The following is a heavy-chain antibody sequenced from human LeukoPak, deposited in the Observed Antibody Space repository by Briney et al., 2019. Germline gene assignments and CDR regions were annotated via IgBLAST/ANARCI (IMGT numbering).Heavy chain of an antibody. CDR1: GGTFSSYA. V-gene: IGHV1-8*01. D-gene: IGHD1-14*01. CDR2: INPNSGDT. CDR3: VRNGLNNHGRSSGSFDV. J-gene: IGHJ3*01. Sequence: ASVKVSCKASGGTFSSYAISWARQAPGQGLEWVGWINPNSGDTDYAQKFRGRVTMTSDTSVTTVYMELNSLTPDDTAIYYCVRNGLNNHGRSSGSFDVWAQGTMVTVSS.